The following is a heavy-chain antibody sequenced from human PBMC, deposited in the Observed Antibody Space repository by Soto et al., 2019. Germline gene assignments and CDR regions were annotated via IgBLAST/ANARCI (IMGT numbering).Heavy chain of an antibody. D-gene: IGHD6-13*01. CDR2: IYPGDSDT. Sequence: MNGKGLEWMGIIYPGDSDTRYSPSFQGQVTISADKSISTAYLQWSSLKASDTAMYYCARSSSTHYYYYGMDVWGQGTTVTVSS. V-gene: IGHV5-51*01. CDR3: ARSSSTHYYYYGMDV. J-gene: IGHJ6*02.